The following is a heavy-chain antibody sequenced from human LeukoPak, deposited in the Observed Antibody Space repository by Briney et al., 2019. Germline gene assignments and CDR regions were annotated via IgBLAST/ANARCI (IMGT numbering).Heavy chain of an antibody. Sequence: ASVKVSCKASGYTFTAYYIHWVRQAPGQGLEWMGWINPNSGGTNYAQQFQGRVTMTRDTSITTVCMDLSRLGLDDTAVYYCARAFCSGASCLRGNYWGQGTLVTVSS. CDR2: INPNSGGT. CDR1: GYTFTAYY. V-gene: IGHV1-2*02. J-gene: IGHJ4*02. CDR3: ARAFCSGASCLRGNY. D-gene: IGHD2-15*01.